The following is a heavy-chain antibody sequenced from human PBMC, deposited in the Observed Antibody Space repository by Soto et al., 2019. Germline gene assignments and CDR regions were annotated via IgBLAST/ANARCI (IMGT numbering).Heavy chain of an antibody. CDR1: GGTFSSYA. CDR3: ARGWRTYYYDSSGYST. CDR2: IIPIFGTA. Sequence: QVQLVQSGAEVKKPGSSVKVSCTASGGTFSSYAISWVRQAPGQGLEWMGGIIPIFGTANYAQKFQGRVTITADKSTSTAYMELSSLRSEDTAVYYCARGWRTYYYDSSGYSTWGQGTLVTVSS. D-gene: IGHD3-22*01. J-gene: IGHJ5*02. V-gene: IGHV1-69*06.